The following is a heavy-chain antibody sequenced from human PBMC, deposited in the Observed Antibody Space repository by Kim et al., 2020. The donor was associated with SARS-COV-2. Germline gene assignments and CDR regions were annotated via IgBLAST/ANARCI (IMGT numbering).Heavy chain of an antibody. V-gene: IGHV4-34*01. CDR1: GGSFSGYS. CDR2: INHSGST. CDR3: ARVFGPRAGSRIAAAVSFGY. D-gene: IGHD6-13*01. J-gene: IGHJ4*02. Sequence: SETLSLTCAVYGGSFSGYSWSWIRQPPGKGLEWIGEINHSGSTNYNPSLKSRVTISVDTSKNQFALKLSSVIAADTAVYYCARVFGPRAGSRIAAAVSFGYWGQGTLVSVSS.